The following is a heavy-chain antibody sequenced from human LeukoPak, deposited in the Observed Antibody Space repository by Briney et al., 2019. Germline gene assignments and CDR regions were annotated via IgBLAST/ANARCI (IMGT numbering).Heavy chain of an antibody. CDR3: ATFVWAAPPSY. Sequence: GGSLRLSCAASGFTFSSNYMSWVRQAPGKGLEWVSVIDSGGSTYYADSVKGRFTISRDNSKNTLYLQMNSLRAEDTAVYYCATFVWAAPPSYWGQGTLVTVSS. J-gene: IGHJ4*02. CDR2: IDSGGST. CDR1: GFTFSSNY. D-gene: IGHD6-6*01. V-gene: IGHV3-53*01.